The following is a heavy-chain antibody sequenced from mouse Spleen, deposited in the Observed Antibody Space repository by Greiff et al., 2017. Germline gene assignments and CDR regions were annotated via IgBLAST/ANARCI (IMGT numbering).Heavy chain of an antibody. Sequence: QVQLQQSGAELVKPGASVKISCKASGYAFSSYWMNWVKQRPGKGLEWIGQIYPGDGDTNYNGKFKGKATLTADKSSSTAYMQLSSLTSEDSAVYFCARRDYDFLYYFDYWGQGTTLTVSS. D-gene: IGHD2-4*01. J-gene: IGHJ2*01. V-gene: IGHV1-80*01. CDR2: IYPGDGDT. CDR1: GYAFSSYW. CDR3: ARRDYDFLYYFDY.